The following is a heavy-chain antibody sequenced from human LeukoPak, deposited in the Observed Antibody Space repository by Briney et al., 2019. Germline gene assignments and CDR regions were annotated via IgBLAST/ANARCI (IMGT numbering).Heavy chain of an antibody. J-gene: IGHJ4*02. CDR2: VSPNNGGT. Sequence: ASVKVSCKASGYTFTAYYIHWVRQAPGQRLEWMGWVSPNNGGTNYAQKFQGRVTMTRDTSISTLYMDLNSLRSDDTAVYYCARDFYGSRPGAFDYWGQGTLITVSS. V-gene: IGHV1-2*02. D-gene: IGHD3-10*01. CDR1: GYTFTAYY. CDR3: ARDFYGSRPGAFDY.